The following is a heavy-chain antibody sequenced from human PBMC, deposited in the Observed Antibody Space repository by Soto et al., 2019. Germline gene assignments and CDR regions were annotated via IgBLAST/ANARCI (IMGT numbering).Heavy chain of an antibody. J-gene: IGHJ4*02. Sequence: QVQLVQSGAEVKKPGASVKVSCKASGYTFTSYAMHWVRQAPGQRPERMGWINAGNGNTKYSQKFQGRGTITRDTSASTAYMELSSLRSEDTAVYYCAKTRYYGDSSINFDYWGQGTLVTVSS. CDR2: INAGNGNT. CDR1: GYTFTSYA. V-gene: IGHV1-3*01. D-gene: IGHD4-17*01. CDR3: AKTRYYGDSSINFDY.